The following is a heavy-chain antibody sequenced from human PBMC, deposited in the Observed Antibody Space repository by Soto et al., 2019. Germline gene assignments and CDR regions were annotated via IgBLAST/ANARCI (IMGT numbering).Heavy chain of an antibody. V-gene: IGHV1-69*01. CDR3: AILTPIPPTPSLSNWFDP. CDR1: GGTFSSYA. Sequence: QVQLVQSGAEVKKPGSSVKVSCKAYGGTFSSYAISWVRQAPGQGREWMGGFIPIFGTANYAQKFQGRVTITADESPSTAYMELSNLRSEDTAVYFCAILTPIPPTPSLSNWFDPWGQGTLVTVSS. D-gene: IGHD2-8*01. CDR2: FIPIFGTA. J-gene: IGHJ5*02.